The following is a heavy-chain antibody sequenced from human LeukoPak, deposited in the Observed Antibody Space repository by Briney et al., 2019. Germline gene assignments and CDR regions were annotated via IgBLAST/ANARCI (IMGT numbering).Heavy chain of an antibody. CDR3: ARLDIVVVPAAMYFDHYYGMDV. J-gene: IGHJ6*02. V-gene: IGHV1-69*13. Sequence: SVKVSCKASGGTFSGYAISWVRQAPGQGLEWMGGIIPIFGTANYAQKFQGRVTITADESTSTAYMELSSLRSEDTAVYYCARLDIVVVPAAMYFDHYYGMDVWGQGTTVTVSS. CDR1: GGTFSGYA. CDR2: IIPIFGTA. D-gene: IGHD2-2*03.